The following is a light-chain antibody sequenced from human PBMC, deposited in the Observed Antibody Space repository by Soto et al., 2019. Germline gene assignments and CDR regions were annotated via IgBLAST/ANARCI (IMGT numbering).Light chain of an antibody. V-gene: IGKV3-15*01. CDR1: QSVSSN. CDR2: GSY. J-gene: IGKJ1*01. Sequence: EIVMTQSPATLSVSPGERATLSCRASQSVSSNLAWYQQKPGQAPRLLIYGSYTRATGITARFSGSGSGTEFTLTISSLQSEDFAVYYCQQYNNWPRTFGPGTKVDIK. CDR3: QQYNNWPRT.